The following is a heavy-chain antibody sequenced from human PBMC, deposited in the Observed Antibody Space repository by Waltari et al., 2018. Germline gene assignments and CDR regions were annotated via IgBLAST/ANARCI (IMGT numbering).Heavy chain of an antibody. CDR2: IYYDGGT. Sequence: QLQLQESGPGLVKPSETLSLTCTVSGGSISSSSYYWGWIRQPPGKGLEWIGTIYYDGGTHYNPSLKSRVTISVDTSENQFSLKLSSLTAADTALYYCARLLYYHDTSGPRACDYWGQGTLVTVSS. V-gene: IGHV4-39*01. J-gene: IGHJ4*02. CDR1: GGSISSSSYY. CDR3: ARLLYYHDTSGPRACDY. D-gene: IGHD3-22*01.